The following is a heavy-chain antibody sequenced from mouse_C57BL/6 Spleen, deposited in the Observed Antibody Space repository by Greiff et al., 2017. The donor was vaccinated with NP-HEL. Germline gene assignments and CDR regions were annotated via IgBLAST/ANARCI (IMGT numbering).Heavy chain of an antibody. CDR2: NNPYNGGT. CDR3: AREDYGSILAY. D-gene: IGHD1-1*01. V-gene: IGHV1-19*01. J-gene: IGHJ3*01. Sequence: EVQLQQSGPVLVKPGASVKMSCKASGYTFTDYYMNWVKKSHGKRLERNDDNNPYNGGTRYKQKFKGKAKLTVEKSYSTDYMELNSLTSEDSAVYYCAREDYGSILAYWGQGTLVTVSA. CDR1: GYTFTDYY.